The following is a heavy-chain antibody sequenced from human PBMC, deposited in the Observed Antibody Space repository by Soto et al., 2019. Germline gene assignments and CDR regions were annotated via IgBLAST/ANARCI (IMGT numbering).Heavy chain of an antibody. CDR3: ARIYCSSSSCYIDF. J-gene: IGHJ4*02. V-gene: IGHV3-7*03. CDR2: INQDGSQK. CDR1: GFTFSDYY. Sequence: VQLVESGGGLVKPGGSLRLSCAASGFTFSDYYMSWIRQAPGKGLEWVANINQDGSQKFYLDSVEGRFTISRDNARNSLYLQMNSLRAEDTAIYYCARIYCSSSSCYIDFWGQGILVTVSS. D-gene: IGHD2-2*02.